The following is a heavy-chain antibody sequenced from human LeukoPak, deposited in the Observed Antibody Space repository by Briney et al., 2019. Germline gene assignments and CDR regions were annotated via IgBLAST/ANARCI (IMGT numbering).Heavy chain of an antibody. V-gene: IGHV1-69*01. J-gene: IGHJ4*02. CDR3: ARVGSRYCSSTSCYTAFDS. D-gene: IGHD2-2*02. CDR2: IIPIFGTA. Sequence: SVKVSCKASGGTFSSYAISWVRQAPGQGLEWMGGIIPIFGTANYAQKCQGRVTITADESTSTAYMELSSLRSEDPAVYYCARVGSRYCSSTSCYTAFDSWGQGTLVTVSS. CDR1: GGTFSSYA.